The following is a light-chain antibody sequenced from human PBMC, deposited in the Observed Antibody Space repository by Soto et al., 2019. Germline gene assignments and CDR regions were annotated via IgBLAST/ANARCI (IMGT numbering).Light chain of an antibody. CDR2: AAS. V-gene: IGKV1-39*01. CDR1: QSISSY. Sequence: DIQMTQSPSSLSASVGDRVTITCRASQSISSYLNWYQQKPGKAPKLLIYAASSLQSGVPSRFRVSESVTGFTLTISTMQPEDIATCYCQSRYSTPYTIGQGTKLEIK. CDR3: QSRYSTPYT. J-gene: IGKJ2*01.